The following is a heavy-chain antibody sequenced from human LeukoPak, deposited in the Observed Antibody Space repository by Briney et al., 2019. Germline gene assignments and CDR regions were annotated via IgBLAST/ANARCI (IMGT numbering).Heavy chain of an antibody. CDR3: ARGGGSSLTIMVTNWFDP. Sequence: ASVKVSCKASGYTFTGYYMHWVRQAPGQGLEWMGWINPNTGGTNYAQKFQGRVSMTRDTSINTAYMELSRLTSDDTAVYYCARGGGSSLTIMVTNWFDPWGQGTLVTVSS. CDR1: GYTFTGYY. V-gene: IGHV1-2*02. J-gene: IGHJ5*02. CDR2: INPNTGGT. D-gene: IGHD2-8*01.